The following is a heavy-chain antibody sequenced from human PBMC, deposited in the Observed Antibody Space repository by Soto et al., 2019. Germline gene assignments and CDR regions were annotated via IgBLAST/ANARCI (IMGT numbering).Heavy chain of an antibody. Sequence: QVQLQESGPGLVKPSGTLSLTCDVSGGSITNTNWWSWVRQSPGKGLEWIGEIYYSGTTKYNPSLKSRVTLAVDQSKNQVSLNLMSVTAADPAMYYCARTNYANCGCLASWGQGTLVTVSS. J-gene: IGHJ4*02. CDR2: IYYSGTT. CDR3: ARTNYANCGCLAS. D-gene: IGHD2-21*01. CDR1: GGSITNTNW. V-gene: IGHV4-4*02.